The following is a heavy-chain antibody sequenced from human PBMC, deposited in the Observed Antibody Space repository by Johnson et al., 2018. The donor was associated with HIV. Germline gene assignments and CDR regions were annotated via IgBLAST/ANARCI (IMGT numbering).Heavy chain of an antibody. J-gene: IGHJ3*02. CDR3: AKDMSFRDDAFDI. V-gene: IGHV3-9*01. D-gene: IGHD3-10*01. CDR1: GFTFDDYA. CDR2: ISWNSGSI. Sequence: VQLVESGGGLVQPGRSLRLSCAASGFTFDDYAMNWVRQAPGKGLEWVSGISWNSGSIGYADSVKGRFTISRDNAKNSLYLQMNSLRAEDTALYYCAKDMSFRDDAFDIWGQGTMVTVSS.